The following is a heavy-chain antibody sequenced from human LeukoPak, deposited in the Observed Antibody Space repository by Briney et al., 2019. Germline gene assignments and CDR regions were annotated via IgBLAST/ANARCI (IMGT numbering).Heavy chain of an antibody. D-gene: IGHD3-10*01. CDR2: ISGSGGST. V-gene: IGHV3-23*01. CDR3: AKGMGLLWFGEFVDY. CDR1: GFTFSSYA. J-gene: IGHJ4*02. Sequence: GGSLRLSCAASGFTFSSYAMSWVRQSPGKGLEWVSAISGSGGSTYYADSVKGRFTISRDNSKNTLYLQMNSLRAEDTAVYYCAKGMGLLWFGEFVDYWGQGTLVTVSS.